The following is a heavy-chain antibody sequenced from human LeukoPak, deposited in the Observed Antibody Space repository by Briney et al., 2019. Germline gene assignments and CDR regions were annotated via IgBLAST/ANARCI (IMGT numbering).Heavy chain of an antibody. J-gene: IGHJ3*01. CDR3: ARRASASRSGVSV. CDR1: GFTFSSYW. Sequence: PGGSLTLSCAASGFTFSSYWMSWLRQAPGKGLEWVASINQPTSERYYLAFVKGRFIISKDNAKNSLYQQLSSLTAEATAFYYGARRASASRSGVSVWGKGTMVTVSS. D-gene: IGHD2-15*01. CDR2: INQPTSER. V-gene: IGHV3-7*01.